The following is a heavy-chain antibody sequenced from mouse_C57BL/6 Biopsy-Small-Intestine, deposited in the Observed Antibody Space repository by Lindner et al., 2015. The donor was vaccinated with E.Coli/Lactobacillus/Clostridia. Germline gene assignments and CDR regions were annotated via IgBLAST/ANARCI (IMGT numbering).Heavy chain of an antibody. CDR2: IDPENGDT. J-gene: IGHJ2*01. Sequence: VQLQESGAELVRPGASVKLSCTAPGFNIKDDYMHWVKQRPEQGLEWIGWIDPENGDTEYASKFQGKATITADTSSNTAYLQLSSLTSEDTAVYYCTHYGSSLDYWGQGTTLTVSS. CDR3: THYGSSLDY. V-gene: IGHV14-4*01. D-gene: IGHD1-1*01. CDR1: GFNIKDDY.